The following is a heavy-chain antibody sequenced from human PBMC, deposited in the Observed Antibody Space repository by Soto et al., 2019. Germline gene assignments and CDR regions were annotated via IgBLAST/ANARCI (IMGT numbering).Heavy chain of an antibody. J-gene: IGHJ4*02. D-gene: IGHD4-4*01. CDR3: AKEGNGGYSNYEDDY. V-gene: IGHV3-23*01. CDR1: GFTFSSYA. CDR2: ISGSGGST. Sequence: EVQLLESGGGLVQPGGSLRLSCAASGFTFSSYAMSWVRQAPGKGLEWVSAISGSGGSTYYADSVKGRFTISRDNSKKSLYLQMNSLRAEDTAVYYCAKEGNGGYSNYEDDYWGQGTLVTVSS.